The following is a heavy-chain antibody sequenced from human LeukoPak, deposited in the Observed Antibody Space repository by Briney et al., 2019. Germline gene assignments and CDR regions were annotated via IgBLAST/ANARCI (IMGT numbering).Heavy chain of an antibody. D-gene: IGHD5-12*01. Sequence: SETLSLTCAVYGGSFSGYYWSWIRQTPGKGLEWIGEINHSGSTNYNPSLKSRLTISVDTSKNQFSLKLSSVTAADTAVYYCARGRLVATMHSYYYGLDVWGQGTTVTVSS. CDR3: ARGRLVATMHSYYYGLDV. CDR2: INHSGST. V-gene: IGHV4-34*01. J-gene: IGHJ6*02. CDR1: GGSFSGYY.